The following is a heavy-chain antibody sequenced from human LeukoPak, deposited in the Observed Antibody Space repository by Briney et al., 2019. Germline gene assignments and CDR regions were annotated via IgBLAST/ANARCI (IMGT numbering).Heavy chain of an antibody. Sequence: SETLSLTCTVSGGSISSYYWSWIRQPPGKGLEWIGYISYSGSTNFNPSLKSRVTISVDTSKNQFSLKLSSVTAADTAVYYCAREGTAGTNLNWFDLWGQGTLVTVSS. CDR2: ISYSGST. CDR3: AREGTAGTNLNWFDL. CDR1: GGSISSYY. J-gene: IGHJ5*02. V-gene: IGHV4-59*01. D-gene: IGHD1-1*01.